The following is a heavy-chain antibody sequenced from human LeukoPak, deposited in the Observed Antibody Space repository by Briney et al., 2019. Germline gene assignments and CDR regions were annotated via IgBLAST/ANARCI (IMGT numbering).Heavy chain of an antibody. CDR3: ARDSSGWYPHFDY. CDR1: GFTFSSYW. V-gene: IGHV3-30*03. J-gene: IGHJ4*02. D-gene: IGHD6-19*01. Sequence: GGSLRLSCAASGFTFSSYWMSWVRQAPGKGLEWVAVISYDGSNKYYADSVKGRFTISRDNSKNTLYLQMNSLRAEDTAVYYCARDSSGWYPHFDYWGQGTLVTVSS. CDR2: ISYDGSNK.